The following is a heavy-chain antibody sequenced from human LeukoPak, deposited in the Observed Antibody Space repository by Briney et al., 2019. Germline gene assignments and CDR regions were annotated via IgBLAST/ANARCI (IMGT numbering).Heavy chain of an antibody. CDR2: ISSSSSTI. Sequence: GGSLRLSCGASGFTFSSYSMNWVRQAPGKGLEWVSYISSSSSTIYYADSVKGRFTISRDNAKNSLYLQMNSLRDEDTAVYYCARDPESYYYYYGMDVWGQGTTVTVSS. J-gene: IGHJ6*02. CDR3: ARDPESYYYYYGMDV. V-gene: IGHV3-48*02. CDR1: GFTFSSYS.